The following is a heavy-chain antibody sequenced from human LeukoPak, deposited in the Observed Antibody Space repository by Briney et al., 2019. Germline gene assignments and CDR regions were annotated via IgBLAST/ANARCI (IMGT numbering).Heavy chain of an antibody. V-gene: IGHV3-7*01. CDR3: ARRGAYQNWFDP. CDR2: IKDDGSEK. Sequence: GGPLRLSCAASGFTFSSYEMNWVRQAPGKGLEWVSTIKDDGSEKFYVDSVSGRFTISRDNAKNSLYLQMNSLRAEDTAVYYCARRGAYQNWFDPWGQGTLVTVSS. D-gene: IGHD2-2*01. CDR1: GFTFSSYE. J-gene: IGHJ5*02.